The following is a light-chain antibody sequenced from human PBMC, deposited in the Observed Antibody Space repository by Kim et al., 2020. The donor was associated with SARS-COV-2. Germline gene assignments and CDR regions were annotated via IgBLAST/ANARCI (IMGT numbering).Light chain of an antibody. CDR1: SGSIASNY. CDR2: EDN. V-gene: IGLV6-57*03. J-gene: IGLJ3*02. CDR3: QSYDSSNRWV. Sequence: KTVTLSCTRSSGSIASNYVQWYQQRPGSAPTTVIYEDNQRPSGVPDRFSGSIDSSSNSASLTISGLQTEDEADYYCQSYDSSNRWVFGGGTQLTVL.